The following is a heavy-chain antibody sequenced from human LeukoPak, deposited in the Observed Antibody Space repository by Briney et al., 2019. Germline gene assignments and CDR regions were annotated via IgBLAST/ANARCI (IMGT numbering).Heavy chain of an antibody. D-gene: IGHD6-19*01. V-gene: IGHV3-30*03. CDR1: GFTFSNYN. J-gene: IGHJ6*03. CDR3: ARPSAGAGTAAYYYYYYMDV. CDR2: ISYDGSNK. Sequence: GGSLRLSCAASGFTFSNYNMNWVRQAPGKGLEWVAVISYDGSNKYYADSVKGRFTISRDNSKNTLYLQMNSLRAEDTAVYYCARPSAGAGTAAYYYYYYMDVWGKGTTVTVSS.